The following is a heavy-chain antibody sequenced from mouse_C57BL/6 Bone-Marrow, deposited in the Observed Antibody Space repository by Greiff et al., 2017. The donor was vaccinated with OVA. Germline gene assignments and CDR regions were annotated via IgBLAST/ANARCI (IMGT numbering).Heavy chain of an antibody. J-gene: IGHJ3*01. CDR3: TTRDFGSSLWFAY. Sequence: VQLQQSGAELVRPGASVKLSCTASGFNIKDDYMHWVKQRPEQGLEWIGWIDPENGDNEYASKFQGKATITADTSSNTAYLQLRSLTSEDTAVYYCTTRDFGSSLWFAYWGQGTLVTVSA. CDR1: GFNIKDDY. V-gene: IGHV14-4*01. D-gene: IGHD1-1*01. CDR2: IDPENGDN.